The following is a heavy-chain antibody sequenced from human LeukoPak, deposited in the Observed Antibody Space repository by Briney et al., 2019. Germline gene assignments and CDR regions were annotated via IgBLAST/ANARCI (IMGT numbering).Heavy chain of an antibody. Sequence: GASVKVSCKASGYTFTSCGISWVRQAPGQGLEWMGWISAYNGDTNYAQKLQGRVTMTTDTSTSTAYMELRSLRSDDTAVYCCARDSVDYYYYGMDVWGQGTTVTVSS. J-gene: IGHJ6*02. CDR3: ARDSVDYYYYGMDV. V-gene: IGHV1-18*01. D-gene: IGHD2-2*01. CDR2: ISAYNGDT. CDR1: GYTFTSCG.